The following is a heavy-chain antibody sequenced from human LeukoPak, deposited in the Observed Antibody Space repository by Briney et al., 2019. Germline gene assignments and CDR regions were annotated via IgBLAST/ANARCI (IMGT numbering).Heavy chain of an antibody. Sequence: PSETLSLTCTVSGGSISSSSYYWGWIRQPPGKGLEWIGSIYYSGSTYYNPSLKSRVTISVDTSKNQFSLKLSSVTAADTAVYYCASLIQGWFDPWGQGTLVTVSS. CDR1: GGSISSSSYY. J-gene: IGHJ5*02. CDR3: ASLIQGWFDP. CDR2: IYYSGST. V-gene: IGHV4-39*01. D-gene: IGHD5-18*01.